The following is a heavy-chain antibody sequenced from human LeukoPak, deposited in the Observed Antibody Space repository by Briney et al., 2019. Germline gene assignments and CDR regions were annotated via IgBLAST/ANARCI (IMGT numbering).Heavy chain of an antibody. CDR2: IYTSGST. Sequence: SETLSLTCTVSGGSVSSYYWSWIRQPPGKGLEWIGYIYTSGSTNYNPSLKSRVTISVDTSKNQFSLKLSSVTAADTAVYYCARKSSSGVMDVWGKGTTVTVSS. V-gene: IGHV4-4*09. D-gene: IGHD6-13*01. J-gene: IGHJ6*03. CDR1: GGSVSSYY. CDR3: ARKSSSGVMDV.